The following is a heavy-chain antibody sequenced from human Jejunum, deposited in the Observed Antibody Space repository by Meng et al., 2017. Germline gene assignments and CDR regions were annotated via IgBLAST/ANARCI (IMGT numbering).Heavy chain of an antibody. J-gene: IGHJ4*02. CDR2: ISGTGDNT. CDR3: ARRPTNWGFSDY. CDR1: GFTLTAYS. Sequence: SCAASGFTLTAYSMKWVRQAPGKGLEWVSTISGTGDNTYYADTVKGRFTISRDDSKNTLYLQMNSLRAEDTAVYYCARRPTNWGFSDYWGQGTLVTVSS. D-gene: IGHD7-27*01. V-gene: IGHV3-23*01.